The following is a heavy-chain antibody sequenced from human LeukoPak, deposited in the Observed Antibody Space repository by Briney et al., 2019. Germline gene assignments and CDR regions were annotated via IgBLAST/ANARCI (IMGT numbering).Heavy chain of an antibody. CDR3: AREELELHYMDV. CDR2: IIPIFGTA. CDR1: GGTFSSYA. J-gene: IGHJ6*03. V-gene: IGHV1-69*05. Sequence: ASVKVSCKASGGTFSSYAIIWVRQAPGQGLEWMGGIIPIFGTANYAQKFQGRVTITTDESTSTAYMELSSLRSEDTAVYYCAREELELHYMDVWGKGTTVTVSS. D-gene: IGHD1-7*01.